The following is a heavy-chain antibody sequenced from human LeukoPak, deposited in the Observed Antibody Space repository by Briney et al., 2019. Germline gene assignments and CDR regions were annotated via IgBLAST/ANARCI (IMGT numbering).Heavy chain of an antibody. J-gene: IGHJ4*02. V-gene: IGHV4-34*01. CDR1: GGSFSGYY. Sequence: SETLSLTCAVCGGSFSGYYWSWIRQPPGKGLEWIGEINHSGSTNYNPSLKSRVTISVDTSKNQFSLKLSSVTAADTAVYSWARGRYGDYERYFDYWGQGTLVTVSS. CDR3: ARGRYGDYERYFDY. CDR2: INHSGST. D-gene: IGHD4-17*01.